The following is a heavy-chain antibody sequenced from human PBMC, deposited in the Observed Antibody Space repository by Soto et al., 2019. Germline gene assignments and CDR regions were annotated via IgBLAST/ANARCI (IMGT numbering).Heavy chain of an antibody. CDR2: IYYSGST. D-gene: IGHD1-1*01. V-gene: IGHV4-59*01. Sequence: SETLSLSCTFSVGSISSYYWSWIRQPPGKGLDWIGYIYYSGSTNYNPSLKSRVTISVDTSKNQLSLKLSSVTAADTAVYYCARWNQINHGMDVWGQGTTVTVSS. J-gene: IGHJ6*01. CDR1: VGSISSYY. CDR3: ARWNQINHGMDV.